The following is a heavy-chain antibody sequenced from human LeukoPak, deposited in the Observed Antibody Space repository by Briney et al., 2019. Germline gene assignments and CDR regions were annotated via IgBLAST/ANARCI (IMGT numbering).Heavy chain of an antibody. Sequence: PGVSLRLSYAAAGDTVTPNYMSWGCQAPVKGLEWVSVIYSGGSTYYADSVKGRFTISRHNSKNTLYLQMNSLRAEDTAVYYCAREGQHKPWGQGTLVTVSS. CDR1: GDTVTPNY. CDR2: IYSGGST. CDR3: AREGQHKP. V-gene: IGHV3-53*04. J-gene: IGHJ4*02.